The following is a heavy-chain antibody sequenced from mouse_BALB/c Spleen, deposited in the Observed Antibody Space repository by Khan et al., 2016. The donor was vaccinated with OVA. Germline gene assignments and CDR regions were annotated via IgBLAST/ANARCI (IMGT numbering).Heavy chain of an antibody. V-gene: IGHV3-1*02. CDR1: GYSITSGYG. Sequence: EVQLQESGPGLVKPSQSLSLTCTVTGYSITSGYGWYWIRQFPGNKQEWMGYISYSGSPNYNPSLKSRISITRDTSTNKFFLQLNSVTTEDTATYYCARTARIKYWGQGTTLTVSS. D-gene: IGHD1-2*01. CDR3: ARTARIKY. J-gene: IGHJ2*01. CDR2: ISYSGSP.